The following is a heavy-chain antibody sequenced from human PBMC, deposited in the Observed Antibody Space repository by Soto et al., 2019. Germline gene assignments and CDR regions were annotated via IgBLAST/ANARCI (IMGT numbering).Heavy chain of an antibody. CDR3: ASHSYYDSSGYSYPYYYGMDV. D-gene: IGHD3-22*01. CDR1: GYSFTSYW. V-gene: IGHV5-51*01. Sequence: PGESLKISCKGSGYSFTSYWIGWVRQMPGKGLEWMGIIYPGDSDTRYSPSFQGQVTISADKSISTAYLQWSSLKASDTAMYYCASHSYYDSSGYSYPYYYGMDVWGQGTTVTVSS. J-gene: IGHJ6*02. CDR2: IYPGDSDT.